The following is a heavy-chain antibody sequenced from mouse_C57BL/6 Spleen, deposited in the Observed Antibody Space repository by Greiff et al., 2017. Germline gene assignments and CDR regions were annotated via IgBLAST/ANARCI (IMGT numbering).Heavy chain of an antibody. J-gene: IGHJ4*01. Sequence: QVQLQQSGAELVMPGASVKLSCKASGYTFTSYWMHWVKQRPGQGLEWIGEIDPSDSYTNYNQKFKGKSTLTVDKSSSTAYMQLSSLTSEDSAVYYCARGYYSDAMDYWGQGTSVTVSS. V-gene: IGHV1-69*01. CDR3: ARGYYSDAMDY. CDR2: IDPSDSYT. D-gene: IGHD2-12*01. CDR1: GYTFTSYW.